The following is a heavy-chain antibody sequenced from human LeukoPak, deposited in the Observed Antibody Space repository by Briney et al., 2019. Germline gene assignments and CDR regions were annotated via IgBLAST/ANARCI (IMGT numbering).Heavy chain of an antibody. CDR2: ISWDGGST. Sequence: GGSLRLSCAASGFTFDDYTMHWVRQAPGKGLEWVSLISWDGGSTYYADSVKGRFTISRDNSKNSLYLQMNSLRTEDTALYYCAKGRGGELDYWGQGTLVTVSS. CDR3: AKGRGGELDY. V-gene: IGHV3-43*01. D-gene: IGHD4-23*01. CDR1: GFTFDDYT. J-gene: IGHJ4*02.